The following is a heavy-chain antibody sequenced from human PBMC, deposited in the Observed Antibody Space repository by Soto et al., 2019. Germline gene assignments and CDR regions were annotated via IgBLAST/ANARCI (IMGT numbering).Heavy chain of an antibody. CDR3: ARGRHIVVVPAANFGNWFDL. CDR2: INHSGST. V-gene: IGHV4-34*01. J-gene: IGHJ5*02. Sequence: SETLSLTCAVYGGSFSGYYWSWIRQPPGKGLEWIGEINHSGSTNYNPSLKSRVTISVDTSKNQFSLKLSSVTAADTAVYYCARGRHIVVVPAANFGNWFDLWGQGTLVPVSS. CDR1: GGSFSGYY. D-gene: IGHD2-2*01.